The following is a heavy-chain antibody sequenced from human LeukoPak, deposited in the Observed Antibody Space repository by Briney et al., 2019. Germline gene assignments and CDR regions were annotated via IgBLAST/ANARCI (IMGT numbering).Heavy chain of an antibody. Sequence: PSETLSLTCTVSGGSITGGGYSWSWIRQAPGKGLEWIGYFYHGGSTSYNPSLRSRVTISVDRSKNQFSLKLTSVTAADTAVYYCASSLWWELEHYWGQGTLVTVSS. D-gene: IGHD2-21*01. CDR1: GGSITGGGYS. CDR3: ASSLWWELEHY. V-gene: IGHV4-30-2*01. CDR2: FYHGGST. J-gene: IGHJ4*02.